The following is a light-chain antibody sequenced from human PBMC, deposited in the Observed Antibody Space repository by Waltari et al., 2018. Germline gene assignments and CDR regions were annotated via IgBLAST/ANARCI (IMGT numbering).Light chain of an antibody. V-gene: IGLV1-44*01. Sequence: TPGQRVTISCSGSSPNIGTNTLNWYQQLPGTAPKLLIYSNYQRPSGAPERYSGSKSGTSASLAISGLQSEDEADYYCAAWDDSLNGWVFGGGTKLTVL. CDR1: SPNIGTNT. J-gene: IGLJ3*02. CDR3: AAWDDSLNGWV. CDR2: SNY.